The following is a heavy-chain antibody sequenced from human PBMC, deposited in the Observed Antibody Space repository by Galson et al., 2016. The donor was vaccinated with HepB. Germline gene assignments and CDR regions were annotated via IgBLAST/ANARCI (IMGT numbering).Heavy chain of an antibody. V-gene: IGHV3-33*06. D-gene: IGHD3-22*01. CDR1: GFTFSSYG. Sequence: SLRLSCAASGFTFSSYGMHWVRQAPGKGLEWVAILWYDGTHKHYADSVKGRFTISRDNSKNTLYLQMNSLRAEDTAVYYCAKSISMIVVVNFDYWGQGTLGPVSS. CDR2: LWYDGTHK. J-gene: IGHJ4*02. CDR3: AKSISMIVVVNFDY.